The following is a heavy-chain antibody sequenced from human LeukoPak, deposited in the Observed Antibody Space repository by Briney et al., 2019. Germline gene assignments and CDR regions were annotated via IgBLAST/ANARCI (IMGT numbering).Heavy chain of an antibody. CDR3: ARPSREGSGWYDFDY. J-gene: IGHJ4*02. CDR2: IYYSGST. V-gene: IGHV4-39*01. Sequence: SETLSLTCTVSGGSISSGSYYWGWIRQPPGKGLEWIGSIYYSGSTYQNPSLKSRVTISVHTSKNQFSLKLSSVTAADTAVYYCARPSREGSGWYDFDYWGQGTLVTVSS. CDR1: GGSISSGSYY. D-gene: IGHD6-19*01.